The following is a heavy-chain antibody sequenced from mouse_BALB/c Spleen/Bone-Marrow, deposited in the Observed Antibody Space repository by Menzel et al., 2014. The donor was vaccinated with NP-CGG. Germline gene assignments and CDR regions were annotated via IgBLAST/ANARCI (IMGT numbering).Heavy chain of an antibody. D-gene: IGHD2-13*01. CDR3: ARAPPYDFYAMDY. CDR2: ISDGVSYA. CDR1: GFTFSDYY. V-gene: IGHV5-4*02. J-gene: IGHJ4*01. Sequence: DVKLVESGGGLVKPGGSLKLSCAASGFTFSDYYMFWVRQTPEKRLEWVATISDGVSYAYYPDSVKGRFPISRDNARNNLYLQMSSLKSEDTAMYYCARAPPYDFYAMDYWGQGTSVTVSS.